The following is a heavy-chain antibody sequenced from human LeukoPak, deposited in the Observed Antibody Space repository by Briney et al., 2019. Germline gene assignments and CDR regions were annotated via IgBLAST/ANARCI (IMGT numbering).Heavy chain of an antibody. CDR3: ARQPGGQWLEGGYYYYGMDV. J-gene: IGHJ6*02. CDR2: ISSSSSYI. Sequence: GGSLRLSCAASGFTFSSCSMNWVRQAPEKGLEWVSSISSSSSYIYYADSVKGRFTISRDNAKNSLYLQMNSLRAEDTAVYYCARQPGGQWLEGGYYYYGMDVWGQGTTVTVSS. D-gene: IGHD6-19*01. V-gene: IGHV3-21*01. CDR1: GFTFSSCS.